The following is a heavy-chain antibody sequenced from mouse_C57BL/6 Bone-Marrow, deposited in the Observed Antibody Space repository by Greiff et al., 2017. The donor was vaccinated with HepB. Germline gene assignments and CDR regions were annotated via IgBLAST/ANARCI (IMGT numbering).Heavy chain of an antibody. Sequence: VKVVESGPGLVQPSQSLSITCTVSGFSLTSYGVHWVRQSPGKGLEWLGVIWSGGSTDYNAAFISRLSISKDNSKSQVFFKMNSLQADDTAIYYCARNFGGLRRAMDYWGQGTSVTVSS. CDR3: ARNFGGLRRAMDY. CDR2: IWSGGST. CDR1: GFSLTSYG. J-gene: IGHJ4*01. D-gene: IGHD1-1*01. V-gene: IGHV2-2*01.